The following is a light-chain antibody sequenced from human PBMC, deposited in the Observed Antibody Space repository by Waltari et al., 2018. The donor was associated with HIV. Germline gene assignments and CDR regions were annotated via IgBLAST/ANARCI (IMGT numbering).Light chain of an antibody. CDR2: KAS. Sequence: DIQMAQSTSNLSASVGDRVTITCRASQTINNWLAWYHQKPGGAPQLLIYKASTLENGVPSRFSGSGSGTEFTLTISRLQPDDVGFYYGQQYSSYWTFGQGTKVQVK. CDR3: QQYSSYWT. CDR1: QTINNW. V-gene: IGKV1-5*03. J-gene: IGKJ1*01.